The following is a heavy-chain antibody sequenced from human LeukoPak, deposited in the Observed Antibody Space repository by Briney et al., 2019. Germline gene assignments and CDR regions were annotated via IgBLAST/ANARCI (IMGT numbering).Heavy chain of an antibody. CDR2: IYSGGGT. J-gene: IGHJ4*02. V-gene: IGHV3-53*01. CDR1: GFTVSSNY. D-gene: IGHD2-15*01. CDR3: AREALGCSGGSCYFDY. Sequence: GGSLRLSCAASGFTVSSNYMSWVRQAPGKGLEWVSVIYSGGGTYYADSVKGRFTISRDNSKNTLYLQMNSLRAEDTAVYYCAREALGCSGGSCYFDYWGQGTLVTVSS.